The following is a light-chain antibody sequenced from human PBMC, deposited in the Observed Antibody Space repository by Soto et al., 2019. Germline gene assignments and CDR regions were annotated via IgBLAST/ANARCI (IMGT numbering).Light chain of an antibody. V-gene: IGLV2-14*01. CDR2: DVR. CDR3: SSYTSSSTVI. Sequence: QSALTQPASVSGSPGQSITISCTGTSSDVGGYNYISWYQQHPGKAPKFIIYDVRNRPSGVSNRFSGSRSGNTASLTISGLHAEDEAGYYCSSYTSSSTVIFGGGTKLTVL. CDR1: SSDVGGYNY. J-gene: IGLJ2*01.